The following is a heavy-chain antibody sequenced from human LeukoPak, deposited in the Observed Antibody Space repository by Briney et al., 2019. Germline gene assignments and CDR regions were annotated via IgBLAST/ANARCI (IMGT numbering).Heavy chain of an antibody. Sequence: GGSLRLSCAASGFTFSSYAMSWVRQAPGKGLEWVSAISGSGGSTYYADSVKGRFTISRDNAKSTVYLQMNSLKAEDTAVYYCARGGYHHGFDIWGQGTMVTVSS. CDR1: GFTFSSYA. J-gene: IGHJ3*02. CDR2: ISGSGGST. CDR3: ARGGYHHGFDI. V-gene: IGHV3-23*01. D-gene: IGHD2-15*01.